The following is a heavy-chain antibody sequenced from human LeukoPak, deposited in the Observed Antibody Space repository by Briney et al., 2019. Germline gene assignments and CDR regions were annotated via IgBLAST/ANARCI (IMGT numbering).Heavy chain of an antibody. CDR3: ARVTYGSGTYGAFDY. D-gene: IGHD3-10*01. CDR1: GFTVNSKY. Sequence: GGSLRLSCAASGFTVNSKYMSWVRQAPGKGLEWVSVINSSGTTHYADSVKGRFTISRDNSKNTLYLQMNSLRAEDTAVYYCARVTYGSGTYGAFDYWGQGTLVTVSS. J-gene: IGHJ4*02. V-gene: IGHV3-66*01. CDR2: INSSGTT.